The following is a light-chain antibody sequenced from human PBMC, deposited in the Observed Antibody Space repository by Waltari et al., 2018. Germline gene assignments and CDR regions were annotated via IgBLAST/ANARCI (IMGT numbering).Light chain of an antibody. V-gene: IGKV3-20*01. J-gene: IGKJ4*01. CDR2: GPS. Sequence: IVLTQSPDTLSLSPGQRATLSCRASQTITNNFLVWSQQKPGQAPRLLIHGPSSRATGFPDRFSGSGSGTDFTLTISRLEPEDVAVYYCQQYDGSILTFGGGTKVEI. CDR1: QTITNNF. CDR3: QQYDGSILT.